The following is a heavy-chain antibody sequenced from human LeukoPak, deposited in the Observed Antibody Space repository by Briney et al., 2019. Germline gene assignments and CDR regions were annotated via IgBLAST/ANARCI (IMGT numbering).Heavy chain of an antibody. Sequence: GGSLRLSCAASGFTFDDYTMHWVRQAPGKGLEWVSLISWDGGSTYYADSVKGRFTISRDNAKNSLYLQMNSLRVEDTAVYYCARGRAAAIYYWGQGTLVTVSS. D-gene: IGHD6-13*01. CDR3: ARGRAAAIYY. V-gene: IGHV3-43*01. J-gene: IGHJ4*02. CDR1: GFTFDDYT. CDR2: ISWDGGST.